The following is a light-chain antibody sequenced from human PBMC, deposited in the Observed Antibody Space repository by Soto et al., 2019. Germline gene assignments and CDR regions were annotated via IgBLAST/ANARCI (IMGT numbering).Light chain of an antibody. CDR2: EVN. J-gene: IGLJ2*01. V-gene: IGLV2-14*01. CDR3: SSYTSNSTRV. Sequence: QSALTQPASVSGSPGQSITISCTGTYSDVGGYKYVSWYQQHPGKAPKLMIYEVNNRPSGVSNRFFGSKSGNTASLTISGLQAEDEADYYCSSYTSNSTRVFGGGTKLTVL. CDR1: YSDVGGYKY.